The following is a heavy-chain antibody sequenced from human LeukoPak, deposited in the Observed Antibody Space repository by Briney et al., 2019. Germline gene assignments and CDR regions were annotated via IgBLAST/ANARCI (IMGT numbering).Heavy chain of an antibody. CDR1: GFTFSSYW. CDR3: ARGGVKTFWSGYYGDAFDI. Sequence: GGSLRLSCAASGFTFSSYWMSWVRQAPGKGLEWVANIKEDGSEKYYVDSVKGRFTISRDNAKNSLYLQMNSPRAEDTAVYYCARGGVKTFWSGYYGDAFDIWGQGTMVTVSS. V-gene: IGHV3-7*01. D-gene: IGHD3-3*01. CDR2: IKEDGSEK. J-gene: IGHJ3*02.